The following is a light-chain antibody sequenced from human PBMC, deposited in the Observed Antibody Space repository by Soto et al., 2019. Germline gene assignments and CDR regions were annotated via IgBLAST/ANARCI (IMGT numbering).Light chain of an antibody. CDR3: QQRSNWPLT. Sequence: EIVLTQSPGTLSLSPGERATLSCRASQSVSSNLAWYQQKPGQAPMLLIYDASNRATGIPARFSGSGSGTDFTLTISSLEPADFAVYYCQQRSNWPLTFGGGTKVDIK. V-gene: IGKV3-11*01. CDR1: QSVSSN. J-gene: IGKJ4*01. CDR2: DAS.